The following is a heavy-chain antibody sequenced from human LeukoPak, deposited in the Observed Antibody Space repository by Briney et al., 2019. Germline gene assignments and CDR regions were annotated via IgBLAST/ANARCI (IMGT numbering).Heavy chain of an antibody. D-gene: IGHD6-19*01. Sequence: PGGSLRLSCAASGFTFSDYHMNWIRQAPGKGPEWVSYISPGGHTVYFADSVKGRFTLSRDNAKNSLSLQMNSLTAEDTAVYYCVAGRDIAVAGPGGYFDYWGQGTLVTVSS. V-gene: IGHV3-11*01. CDR1: GFTFSDYH. CDR3: VAGRDIAVAGPGGYFDY. CDR2: ISPGGHTV. J-gene: IGHJ4*02.